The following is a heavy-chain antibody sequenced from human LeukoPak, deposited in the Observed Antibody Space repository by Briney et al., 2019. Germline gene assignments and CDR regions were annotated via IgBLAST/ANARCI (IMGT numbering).Heavy chain of an antibody. CDR1: GDSISSSSYY. CDR2: IFYSGST. CDR3: ARTRDSSGYYVFDL. J-gene: IGHJ3*01. D-gene: IGHD3-22*01. V-gene: IGHV4-39*01. Sequence: SETLSLTCTVSGDSISSSSYYWAWIRQPPGKGLEWIGSIFYSGSTYYNPSLKSRATTSEDTSKNQFSLKLSSVTAADTAVYYCARTRDSSGYYVFDLWGQGTMVTVSS.